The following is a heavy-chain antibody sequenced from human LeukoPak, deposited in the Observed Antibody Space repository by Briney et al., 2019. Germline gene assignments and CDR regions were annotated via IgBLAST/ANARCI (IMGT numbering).Heavy chain of an antibody. D-gene: IGHD3-16*02. CDR3: ARHIGGGIEDMDV. J-gene: IGHJ6*03. CDR1: GGSIGTYY. Sequence: SETLSLTCTVFGGSIGTYYWSWVRQSPGTGLEWIGYIYVTGTRYNPYLQSRVTISVDRSRNQFFLKMTSVTAADTAVYYCARHIGGGIEDMDVWGRGTKVTVSS. CDR2: IYVTGT. V-gene: IGHV4-59*08.